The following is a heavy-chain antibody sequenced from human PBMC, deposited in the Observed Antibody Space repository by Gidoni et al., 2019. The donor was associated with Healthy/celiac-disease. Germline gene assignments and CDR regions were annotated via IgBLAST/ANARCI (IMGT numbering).Heavy chain of an antibody. Sequence: QLQLQESGPGLVKPSETLSLTCTVSGGSISSSSYYWGWIRQPPGKGLEWSGSIYYSGSTYYNPSPKSRVTIYLDTFKTQFSLKLSSVTAADTAVYYCKVNYRVTEDYWGQGTLITVSS. V-gene: IGHV4-39*01. CDR1: GGSISSSSYY. J-gene: IGHJ4*02. D-gene: IGHD2-21*02. CDR2: IYYSGST. CDR3: KVNYRVTEDY.